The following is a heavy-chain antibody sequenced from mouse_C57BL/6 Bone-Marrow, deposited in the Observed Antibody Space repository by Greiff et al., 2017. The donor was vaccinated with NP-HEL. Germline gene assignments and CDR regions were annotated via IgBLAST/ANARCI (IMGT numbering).Heavy chain of an antibody. CDR1: GYAFSSSW. Sequence: QVQLKQSGPELVKPGASVKISCKASGYAFSSSWMNWVKQRPGKGLEWIGRIYPGDGDTNYNGKFKGKATLTADKSSSTAYMQLSSLTSEDSAVYFCAECYYGSMDYWGQRTSVTVSS. D-gene: IGHD1-1*01. CDR2: IYPGDGDT. CDR3: AECYYGSMDY. V-gene: IGHV1-82*01. J-gene: IGHJ4*01.